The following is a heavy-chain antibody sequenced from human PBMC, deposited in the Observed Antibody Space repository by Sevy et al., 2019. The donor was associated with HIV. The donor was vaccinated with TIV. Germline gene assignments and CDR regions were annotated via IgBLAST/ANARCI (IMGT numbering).Heavy chain of an antibody. CDR3: SSQRTIVVAGDYFDY. D-gene: IGHD6-19*01. Sequence: GGSLRLSCAASGFTFTGSTMYWVRQASGKGLEWVARIRSRAKTYATAYAASVKGRFTISRDDSRNTAYLQMNSLKTEDTAMYYCSSQRTIVVAGDYFDYWGQGTLVTVSS. J-gene: IGHJ4*02. V-gene: IGHV3-73*01. CDR2: IRSRAKTYAT. CDR1: GFTFTGST.